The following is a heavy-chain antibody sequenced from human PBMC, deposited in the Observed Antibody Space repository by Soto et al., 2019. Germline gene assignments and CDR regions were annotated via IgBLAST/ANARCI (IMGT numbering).Heavy chain of an antibody. Sequence: QVQLVESGGGVVQPGRSLRLSCAASGFTFSSYAMHWVRQAPGKGLEWVAVISYDGSNKYYADSVKGRFIISRDNSKNTLYLQMNSLRAEDTAVYYCARDVDSRGYYSYYYYYGMDVWGQGTTVTVSS. D-gene: IGHD3-22*01. J-gene: IGHJ6*02. CDR3: ARDVDSRGYYSYYYYYGMDV. CDR2: ISYDGSNK. V-gene: IGHV3-30-3*01. CDR1: GFTFSSYA.